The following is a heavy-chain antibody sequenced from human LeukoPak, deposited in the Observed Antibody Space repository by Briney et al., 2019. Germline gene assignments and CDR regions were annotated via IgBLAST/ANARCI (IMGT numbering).Heavy chain of an antibody. CDR1: GYTFTSYD. D-gene: IGHD5-18*01. J-gene: IGHJ4*02. V-gene: IGHV1-8*01. CDR2: MNPNSGNT. CDR3: ARGRRSYGLGQDY. Sequence: ASVKVSYKASGYTFTSYDINWVRQATGQGLEWMGWMNPNSGNTSYAQKFQGRVTMTRNASISTAYMELSSLRSEDTAVYYCARGRRSYGLGQDYWGQGTLVTVSS.